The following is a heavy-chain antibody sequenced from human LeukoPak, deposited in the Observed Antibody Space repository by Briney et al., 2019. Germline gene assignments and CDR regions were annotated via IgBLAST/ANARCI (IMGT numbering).Heavy chain of an antibody. CDR2: IKQDGSER. Sequence: PGGSLRLSCAASGFTFSSFWMNWVRQAPGKGLEWVANIKQDGSERNYVDSVKGRSTISRDNAKNSLFLQMNSLRVEDTAVYYCAREGTRGYSPVDYWGQGILVTVSS. CDR3: AREGTRGYSPVDY. D-gene: IGHD5-18*01. CDR1: GFTFSSFW. J-gene: IGHJ4*02. V-gene: IGHV3-7*03.